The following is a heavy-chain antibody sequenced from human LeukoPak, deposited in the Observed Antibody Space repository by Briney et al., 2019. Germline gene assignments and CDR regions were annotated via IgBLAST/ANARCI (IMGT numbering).Heavy chain of an antibody. D-gene: IGHD6-19*01. V-gene: IGHV3-11*01. J-gene: IGHJ6*02. Sequence: GGSLRLSCAASGFTFSDYYMSWIRQAPGKGLEWVSYISSSGSTIYYADSVKGRFTISRDNAKNSLYLQMNSLRAEDTAVYYCARVKQWLVRDGYYYGMDVWGQGPTVTVSS. CDR3: ARVKQWLVRDGYYYGMDV. CDR2: ISSSGSTI. CDR1: GFTFSDYY.